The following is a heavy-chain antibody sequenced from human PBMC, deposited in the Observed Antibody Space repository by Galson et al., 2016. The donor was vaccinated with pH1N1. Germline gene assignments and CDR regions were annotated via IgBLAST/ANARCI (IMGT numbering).Heavy chain of an antibody. CDR1: AFPVRNNF. CDR3: ARNKRRYFDS. Sequence: SLRLSCASYAFPVRNNFMTWVRQPPGKALEWVSTIYSDGSTDYGDFVKGRFTVSRDISENTVFLQLNSLRVDDTAVYYCARNKRRYFDSWGQGTLVTVSP. V-gene: IGHV3-53*01. J-gene: IGHJ4*02. CDR2: IYSDGST.